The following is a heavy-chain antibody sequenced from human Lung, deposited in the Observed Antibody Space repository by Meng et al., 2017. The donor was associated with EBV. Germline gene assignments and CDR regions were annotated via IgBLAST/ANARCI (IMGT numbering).Heavy chain of an antibody. Sequence: EVHLVESXXGXIQPGXXLXXXXXASGFSVRGNYMSWVRQAPGKGPECVSIIYYDDRTYYTDSVQGRFTISRDNSKNTLYLQMNSLRAEDTAVYYCAAGYYGTGGYCLDYWGQGSLVTVSS. CDR3: AAGYYGTGGYCLDY. D-gene: IGHD3-22*01. CDR1: GFSVRGNY. CDR2: IYYDDRT. J-gene: IGHJ4*02. V-gene: IGHV3-53*01.